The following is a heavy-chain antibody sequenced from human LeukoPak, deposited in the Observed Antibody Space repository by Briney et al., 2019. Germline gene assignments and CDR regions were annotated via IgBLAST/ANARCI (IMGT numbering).Heavy chain of an antibody. CDR1: GGSFSGYY. J-gene: IGHJ4*02. V-gene: IGHV4-34*01. Sequence: SETLSLTCAVYGGSFSGYYWSWIRQPPGKGLEWIGEINHSGSNNYNPALKSRVTISVDTSKNQFSLKLSSVTAADTAVYYCARGGPEHDYWGQGTLVTVSS. CDR3: ARGGPEHDY. CDR2: INHSGSN.